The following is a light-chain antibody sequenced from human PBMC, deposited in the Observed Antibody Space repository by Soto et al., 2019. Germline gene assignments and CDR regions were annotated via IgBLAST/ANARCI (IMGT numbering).Light chain of an antibody. Sequence: EIVMTQSPGTLSVSPGERATLSCRASQNIRSNLAWYQQKPGQAPRLLIYETSTRAPGIPARFSGSGSGTEFTLTISSLQSEDFAVYYCQKFNKWPWTFGQGTKVDIK. CDR2: ETS. CDR3: QKFNKWPWT. V-gene: IGKV3-15*01. CDR1: QNIRSN. J-gene: IGKJ1*01.